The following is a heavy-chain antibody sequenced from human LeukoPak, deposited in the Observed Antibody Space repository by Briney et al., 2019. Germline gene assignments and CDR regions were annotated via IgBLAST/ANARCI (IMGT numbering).Heavy chain of an antibody. CDR3: ARDRGAVAGTSTGY. CDR2: ISSSGSTI. D-gene: IGHD6-19*01. V-gene: IGHV3-48*03. CDR1: GFTFSSYE. Sequence: GGSLRLSCAASGFTFSSYEMNWVRQAPGKGLEWVPYISSSGSTIYYADSVKGRFTISRDNAKNSLYLQMNSLRAEDTAVYYCARDRGAVAGTSTGYWGQGTLVTVSS. J-gene: IGHJ4*02.